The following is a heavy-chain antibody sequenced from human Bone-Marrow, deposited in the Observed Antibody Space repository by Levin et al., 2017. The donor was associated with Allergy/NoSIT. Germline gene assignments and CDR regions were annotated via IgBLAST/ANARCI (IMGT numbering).Heavy chain of an antibody. V-gene: IGHV3-7*01. Sequence: GGSLRLSCAASEFDLSMYWMSWVRQAPGKGLEWVANIKADGSEKYYVDSVKGRFTISRDNAKSLVYLEMNSLRAEDTAVYYCARDGIKLWDDEEYYNFGLDVWGQGTTVAVSS. CDR1: EFDLSMYW. CDR3: ARDGIKLWDDEEYYNFGLDV. CDR2: IKADGSEK. D-gene: IGHD5-18*01. J-gene: IGHJ6*02.